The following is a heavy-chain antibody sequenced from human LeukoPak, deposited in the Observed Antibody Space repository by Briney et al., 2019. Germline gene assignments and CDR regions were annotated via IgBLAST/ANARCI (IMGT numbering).Heavy chain of an antibody. J-gene: IGHJ4*02. Sequence: GGPLRLSCAASGFTFSDYYMRWIRRAPGEGLEGVSYISSSGSTIYCADSEKGRFTISRDNAKNSLYLQMNSLRAEDTAVYYCARVWGYCSGGTCYSIPFDYWGQGTLVTVSS. CDR2: ISSSGSTI. V-gene: IGHV3-11*04. CDR1: GFTFSDYY. D-gene: IGHD2-15*01. CDR3: ARVWGYCSGGTCYSIPFDY.